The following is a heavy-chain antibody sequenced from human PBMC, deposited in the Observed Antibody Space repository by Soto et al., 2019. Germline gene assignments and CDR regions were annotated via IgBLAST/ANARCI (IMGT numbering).Heavy chain of an antibody. J-gene: IGHJ3*02. Sequence: EVQLVESGGGLVQPGGSLRLSCAASGFTFSSYWMSWVRQAPGKGLEWVANIKQDGSEKYYVDSVKGRFTISRDNAKNSLYLQMSSLRAEDTAVYYCARPHYYDSSGYYYDAFDIWGQGTMVTVSS. CDR3: ARPHYYDSSGYYYDAFDI. V-gene: IGHV3-7*03. D-gene: IGHD3-22*01. CDR1: GFTFSSYW. CDR2: IKQDGSEK.